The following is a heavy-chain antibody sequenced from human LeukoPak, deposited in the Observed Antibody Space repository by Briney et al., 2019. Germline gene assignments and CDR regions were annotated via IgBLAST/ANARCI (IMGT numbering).Heavy chain of an antibody. CDR2: ISAYNGNT. D-gene: IGHD5-18*01. V-gene: IGHV1-2*02. CDR3: ARVDTAMVTFYMDV. Sequence: ASVKVSCKASGYTFTGYYMHWVRQAPGQGLEWMGWISAYNGNTNYAQKFQGRVTMTRDTSISTAYMELSRLRSDDTAVYYCARVDTAMVTFYMDVWGKGTTVTISS. CDR1: GYTFTGYY. J-gene: IGHJ6*03.